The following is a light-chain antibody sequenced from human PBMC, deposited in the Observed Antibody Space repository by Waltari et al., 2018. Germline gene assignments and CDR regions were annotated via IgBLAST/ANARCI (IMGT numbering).Light chain of an antibody. CDR1: QTISSN. Sequence: EIVMTQSPATLSVSPGDRATLSCRASQTISSNLAWYQQTPGQAPRLLIYGASNRATGIPARFSGTGSGTEFTLTISRLQSEDFAVYNCQQYNNWPPLFTFGPGTKVDMK. V-gene: IGKV3D-15*01. J-gene: IGKJ3*01. CDR2: GAS. CDR3: QQYNNWPPLFT.